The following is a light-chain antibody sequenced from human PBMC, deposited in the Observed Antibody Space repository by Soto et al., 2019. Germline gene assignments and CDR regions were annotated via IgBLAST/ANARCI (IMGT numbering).Light chain of an antibody. CDR1: QGISSY. CDR2: DAS. V-gene: IGKV1-9*01. Sequence: IQLTQSPSSLSASVGDRVTITCRASQGISSYLGWYQQKPGKAPNLLIYDASTLHSGVPSRFSGGGSGTDFTLTISSLQPEDFAVYYCLQFDNSPLYTFGQGTKVEI. CDR3: LQFDNSPLYT. J-gene: IGKJ2*01.